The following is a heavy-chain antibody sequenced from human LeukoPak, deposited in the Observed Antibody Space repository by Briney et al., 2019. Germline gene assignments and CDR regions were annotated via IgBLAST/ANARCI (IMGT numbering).Heavy chain of an antibody. CDR2: INANTGNP. D-gene: IGHD3-9*01. J-gene: IGHJ6*02. Sequence: ASVKVSCKASGYTFTSYAMSWVRQAPGQGLEWMGWINANTGNPTYAQGFTGRFVFSLDTSVSTAYLQNSSLKAEDTAVYYCAREKADRSDYDILTAYESFYGMDVWGQGTTVAVSS. CDR3: AREKADRSDYDILTAYESFYGMDV. CDR1: GYTFTSYA. V-gene: IGHV7-4-1*02.